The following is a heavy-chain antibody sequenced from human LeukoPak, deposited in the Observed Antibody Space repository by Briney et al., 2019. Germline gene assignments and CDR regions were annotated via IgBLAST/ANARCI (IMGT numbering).Heavy chain of an antibody. D-gene: IGHD3-16*01. CDR2: ISNSGITQ. J-gene: IGHJ4*02. Sequence: GGSLRLSCAASGFTFSDYYMSWIRQAPGRGLEFLSHISNSGITQYYADSVKGRLTISRDNTKNSLYLQIDGLRAEDTAVYYCARAFFFDYWAQETLVTVSS. CDR3: ARAFFFDY. V-gene: IGHV3-11*04. CDR1: GFTFSDYY.